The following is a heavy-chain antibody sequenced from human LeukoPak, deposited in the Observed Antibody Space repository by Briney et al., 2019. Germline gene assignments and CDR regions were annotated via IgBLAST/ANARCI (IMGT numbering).Heavy chain of an antibody. J-gene: IGHJ2*01. V-gene: IGHV3-23*01. CDR1: GFTFSSYD. Sequence: GGSLRLSCAASGFTFSSYDMNWVRQAPGKGLEWVSSISGSGGSTYYADSVKGRFTISRDNSKNTLYLQMNNLRAEDTAVYYCAKASAGSSYFALCGGSTLVTVSS. D-gene: IGHD6-13*01. CDR2: ISGSGGST. CDR3: AKASAGSSYFAL.